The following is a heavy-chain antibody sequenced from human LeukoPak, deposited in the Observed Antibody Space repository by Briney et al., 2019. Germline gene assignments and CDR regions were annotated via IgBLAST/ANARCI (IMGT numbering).Heavy chain of an antibody. Sequence: PGGSLRLSCAASGFTFSNYEMNWVRQAPGKGLEWVSYISSSGSTIYYADSVKGRFTISRDNAKNTLYLQMNSLRAEDTAVYYCARYPLGGDYGDCYFDYWGQGTLVTVSS. V-gene: IGHV3-48*03. CDR1: GFTFSNYE. D-gene: IGHD4-17*01. J-gene: IGHJ4*02. CDR3: ARYPLGGDYGDCYFDY. CDR2: ISSSGSTI.